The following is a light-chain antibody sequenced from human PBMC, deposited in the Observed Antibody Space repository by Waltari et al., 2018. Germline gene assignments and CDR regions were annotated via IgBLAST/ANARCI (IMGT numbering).Light chain of an antibody. J-gene: IGKJ4*01. CDR1: QNLSSY. Sequence: EIVLTQSPATLSLSPGERATLSCRASQNLSSYFAWYQQKPGQPPRLLIYDASNRAAGIAARFSGTGSGTDFTLTISSLEPEDFVVYYCQQRSNWPLTFGGGTKVEI. V-gene: IGKV3-11*01. CDR2: DAS. CDR3: QQRSNWPLT.